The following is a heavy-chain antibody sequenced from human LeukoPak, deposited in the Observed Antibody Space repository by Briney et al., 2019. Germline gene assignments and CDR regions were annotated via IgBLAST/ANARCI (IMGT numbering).Heavy chain of an antibody. CDR1: GFTFGTYN. Sequence: GGSLRLSCAASGFTFGTYNMNWVRQAPGKGLEWISYINADSSTIQYADSVRGRFTTSRDNAKNSLYLQMNSLRAEDTAVYYCVRDNSRGQSLGVIYWGQGSLVTVSS. V-gene: IGHV3-48*01. D-gene: IGHD3-22*01. J-gene: IGHJ4*02. CDR2: INADSSTI. CDR3: VRDNSRGQSLGVIY.